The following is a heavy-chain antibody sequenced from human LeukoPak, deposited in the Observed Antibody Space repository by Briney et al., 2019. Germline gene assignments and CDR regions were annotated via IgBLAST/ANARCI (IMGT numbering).Heavy chain of an antibody. CDR1: GLTFPSYA. Sequence: PGGSLRLSCSASGLTFPSYALHWVRQAPGKGLEWVSVIYSGGSTYHADSVKGRFTISRDNSKNTLYLQMDSLRAEDTGVYYCAREGSYHGMDVWGQGTTVTVSS. CDR2: IYSGGST. J-gene: IGHJ6*02. CDR3: AREGSYHGMDV. V-gene: IGHV3-53*01.